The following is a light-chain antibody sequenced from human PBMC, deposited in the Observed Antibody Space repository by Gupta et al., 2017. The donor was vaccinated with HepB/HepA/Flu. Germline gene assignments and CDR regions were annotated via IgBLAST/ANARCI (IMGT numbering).Light chain of an antibody. CDR2: DAS. CDR3: QQYDNLPAFT. Sequence: DIQMTQSPSSLSASVGDRVTITCQASQDISNYLNWYQQKTGKDPKLLIYDASNLETGVPSRFSGSGSWTDFTFTISSLQPEDIATNYCQQYDNLPAFTFGPGTKVDIK. CDR1: QDISNY. V-gene: IGKV1-33*01. J-gene: IGKJ3*01.